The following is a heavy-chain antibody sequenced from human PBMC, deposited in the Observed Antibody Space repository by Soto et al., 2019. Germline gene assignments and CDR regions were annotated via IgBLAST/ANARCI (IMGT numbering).Heavy chain of an antibody. V-gene: IGHV5-10-1*01. CDR3: ARHPVYSSSSGARRGYYYYGMDV. CDR2: IDPSDSYT. J-gene: IGHJ6*02. CDR1: GYSFTSYW. Sequence: GESLKISCKGSGYSFTSYWISWVRQMPGKGLERMGRIDPSDSYTNYSPSFQGHVTISADKSISTAYLQWSSLKASDTAMYYCARHPVYSSSSGARRGYYYYGMDVWGQGTTVTVSS. D-gene: IGHD6-6*01.